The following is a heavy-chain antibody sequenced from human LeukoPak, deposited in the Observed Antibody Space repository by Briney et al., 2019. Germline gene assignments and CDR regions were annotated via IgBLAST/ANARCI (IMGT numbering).Heavy chain of an antibody. V-gene: IGHV3-15*01. CDR3: PKDNKMVYYYGSCNHNYLYYMDV. D-gene: IGHD3-22*01. Sequence: GGSLRLSCAAAGFTFNYAWMSWVRQGPGKGLEWVGRIKSKIDGGTIDYAAPVKGRITISRNDSKNMMYLEMNSLKSEDTAVYYCPKDNKMVYYYGSCNHNYLYYMDVWGKGTTVTVSS. CDR2: IKSKIDGGTI. CDR1: GFTFNYAW. J-gene: IGHJ6*03.